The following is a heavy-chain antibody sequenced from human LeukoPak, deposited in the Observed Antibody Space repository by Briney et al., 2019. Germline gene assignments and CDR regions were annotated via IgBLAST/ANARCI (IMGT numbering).Heavy chain of an antibody. Sequence: SETLSLTCTVSGGFISSYYWSWIRQPPGKGLEWIGYIYYSGSTNYNPSLKSRVTISVDTSKNQFSLKLSSVTAADTAVYYCARDSGAAGTDYWGQGTLVTVSS. D-gene: IGHD6-13*01. CDR1: GGFISSYY. V-gene: IGHV4-59*01. CDR2: IYYSGST. J-gene: IGHJ4*02. CDR3: ARDSGAAGTDY.